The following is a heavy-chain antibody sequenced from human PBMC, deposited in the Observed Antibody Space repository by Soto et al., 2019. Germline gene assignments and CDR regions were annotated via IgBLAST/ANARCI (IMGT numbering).Heavy chain of an antibody. CDR1: GFTFSSYG. J-gene: IGHJ3*02. D-gene: IGHD4-17*01. CDR2: IWYDGSNK. CDR3: ATLRGGYGDYRFAFDI. V-gene: IGHV3-33*01. Sequence: GGSLRLSCAASGFTFSSYGMHWVRQAPGKGLEWVAVIWYDGSNKYYADSVKGRFTISRDNSKNTLYLQMNSLRAEDTAVYYCATLRGGYGDYRFAFDIWGQGTMVTVSS.